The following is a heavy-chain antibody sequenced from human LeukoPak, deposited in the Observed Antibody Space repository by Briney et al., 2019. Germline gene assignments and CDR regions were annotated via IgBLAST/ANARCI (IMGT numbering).Heavy chain of an antibody. J-gene: IGHJ4*02. CDR3: ARSTNHYYVSSHFTDY. D-gene: IGHD3-22*01. Sequence: GGSLRLSCAASGFTFSDYYVSWIRQAPGKGLEWVSYISSSGSTIYYADSVKGRFTISRDNAKNSLYLQMNSLRAEDTAVYYCARSTNHYYVSSHFTDYWGQGTLVTVSS. V-gene: IGHV3-11*01. CDR1: GFTFSDYY. CDR2: ISSSGSTI.